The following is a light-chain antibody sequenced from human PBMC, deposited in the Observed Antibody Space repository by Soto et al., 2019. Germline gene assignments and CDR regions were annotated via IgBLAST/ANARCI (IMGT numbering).Light chain of an antibody. J-gene: IGKJ2*01. Sequence: ERTQSPSSLSASVGDRVTITCRASQSISDNVNWYQFQPGKAPKLLIYAASSLQTGVPSRFSGSGSGTDVALSISSLQPEDSATYYCQQGYGPPYTSGLETKVAIK. CDR2: AAS. V-gene: IGKV1-39*01. CDR1: QSISDN. CDR3: QQGYGPPYT.